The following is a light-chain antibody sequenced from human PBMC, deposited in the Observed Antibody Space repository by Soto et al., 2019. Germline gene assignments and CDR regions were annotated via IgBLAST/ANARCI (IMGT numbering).Light chain of an antibody. CDR3: ISSTSTGTRV. J-gene: IGLJ3*02. CDR2: EVN. V-gene: IGLV2-14*01. Sequence: QSALTQPASVSGSPGQSITISCTGTSSDVGDYNYVSWYQQHPGKAPKLMIYEVNNRPSGVSNRFSGSKSGNTASLTISGLQAEDEAVYYCISSTSTGTRVFGGGTKLTVL. CDR1: SSDVGDYNY.